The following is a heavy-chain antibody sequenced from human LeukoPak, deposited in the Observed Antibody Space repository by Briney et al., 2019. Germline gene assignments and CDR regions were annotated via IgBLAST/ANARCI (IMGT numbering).Heavy chain of an antibody. CDR2: ISGSGGST. J-gene: IGHJ6*03. D-gene: IGHD3-3*01. CDR1: GFTFDSYV. V-gene: IGHV3-23*01. CDR3: AKDPYYDYWSSFMDV. Sequence: GGSLRLSCAASGFTFDSYVMSWVRQAPAKGLEGVSAISGSGGSTYYVHTVRGGFTISRDNSKNTLYLQMNSLRAEDTAVYYSAKDPYYDYWSSFMDVWGKGTTVTVSS.